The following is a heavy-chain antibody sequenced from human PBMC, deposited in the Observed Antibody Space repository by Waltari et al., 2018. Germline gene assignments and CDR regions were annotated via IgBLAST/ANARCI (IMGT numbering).Heavy chain of an antibody. CDR2: ISGSGGST. Sequence: EVQLVESGGGLVQPGGSLRLSCAASGFTFSSYAMSLVRQAPGKGLEWVSAISGSGGSTYYADSVKGRFTISRDNSKNTLYLQMNSLRAEDTAVYYCAKGRYGESYYYYYMDVWGKGTTVTVSS. V-gene: IGHV3-23*04. J-gene: IGHJ6*03. D-gene: IGHD4-17*01. CDR1: GFTFSSYA. CDR3: AKGRYGESYYYYYMDV.